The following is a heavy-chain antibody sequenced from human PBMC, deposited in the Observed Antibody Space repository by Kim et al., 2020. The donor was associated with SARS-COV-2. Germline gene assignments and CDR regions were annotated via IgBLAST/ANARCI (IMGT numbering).Heavy chain of an antibody. J-gene: IGHJ4*02. CDR2: DGST. CDR3: ATGAAATGN. Sequence: DGSTSYAQKFQDRVTVTRDTSTSTVYMELSSLRSEDTAVYYCATGAAATGNWGQGTQVTVSS. V-gene: IGHV1-46*01. D-gene: IGHD6-13*01.